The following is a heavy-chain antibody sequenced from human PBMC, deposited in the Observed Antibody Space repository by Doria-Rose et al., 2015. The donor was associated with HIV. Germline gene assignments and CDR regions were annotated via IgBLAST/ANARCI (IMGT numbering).Heavy chain of an antibody. D-gene: IGHD6-13*01. CDR1: GVSLSSPGMG. CDR3: ARIKSSRWYHKYYFDF. CDR2: IFSYDER. J-gene: IGHJ4*02. V-gene: IGHV2-26*01. Sequence: QITLKESGPVLVKPTETLTLTCTVSGVSLSSPGMGVSWIRQPPGKALEWLANIFSYDERSYKTSLKSRRTISRGTSKSQVVLTMTDMDPVDTATYYCARIKSSRWYHKYYFDFWGQGTLVIVSA.